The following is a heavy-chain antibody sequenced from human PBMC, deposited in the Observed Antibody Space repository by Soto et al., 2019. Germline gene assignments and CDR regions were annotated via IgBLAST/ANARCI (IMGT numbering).Heavy chain of an antibody. V-gene: IGHV3-9*01. Sequence: PGGSLRLSCAASGFTFDDYAMHWVRQAPGKGLEWVSGITWNSGSIGYADSVKGRFTISRDNAKNSLYLQMNSLRAEDTALYYCAKSYLVSGAPTKAFDYWGQGTLVTVSS. D-gene: IGHD3-10*01. CDR2: ITWNSGSI. CDR1: GFTFDDYA. J-gene: IGHJ4*02. CDR3: AKSYLVSGAPTKAFDY.